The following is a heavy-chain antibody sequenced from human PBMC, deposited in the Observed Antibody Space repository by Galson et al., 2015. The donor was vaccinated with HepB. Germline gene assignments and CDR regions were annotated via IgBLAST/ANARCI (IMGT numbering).Heavy chain of an antibody. CDR2: ISSLGTTK. CDR1: GFIFSDYY. V-gene: IGHV3-11*01. Sequence: SLRLSCAASGFIFSDYYMSWIRQAPGKGLEWISYISSLGTTKYYADSVKGRFTISRDNANNSLYLEMNSLRAEDTAVYYCVRDRDCSGPKCYYTRFDSWGQGTPVTVSS. CDR3: VRDRDCSGPKCYYTRFDS. J-gene: IGHJ5*01. D-gene: IGHD2-15*01.